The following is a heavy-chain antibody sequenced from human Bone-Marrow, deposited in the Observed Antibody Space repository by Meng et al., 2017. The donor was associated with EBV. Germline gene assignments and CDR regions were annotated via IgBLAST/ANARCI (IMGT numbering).Heavy chain of an antibody. CDR1: GGTFRSDA. Sequence: QVQLVKSGAEVKKPGSWVKVPCKTSGGTFRSDAVTWVRQAPGQGLEWMGGLIPMVGAPHYAQKFQGRVTIIADESTSTHSMELNSLRSEDTAMYYCASESGRGFTPDYWGQGTLVTVSS. CDR2: LIPMVGAP. D-gene: IGHD3-10*01. J-gene: IGHJ4*02. CDR3: ASESGRGFTPDY. V-gene: IGHV1-69*01.